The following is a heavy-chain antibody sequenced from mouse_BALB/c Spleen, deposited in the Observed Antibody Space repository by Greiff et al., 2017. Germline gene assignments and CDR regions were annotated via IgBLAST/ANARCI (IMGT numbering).Heavy chain of an antibody. CDR3: ANLPYYFDY. V-gene: IGHV1-69*02. D-gene: IGHD1-3*01. CDR2: IDPSDSYT. J-gene: IGHJ2*01. Sequence: QVQLQQPGAELVKPGASVKLSCKASGYTFTSYWMHWVKQRPGQGLEWIGEIDPSDSYTNYNQKVKGKATLTVDKSSSTAYMQLSSLTSEDSAVYYCANLPYYFDYWGQGTTLTVSS. CDR1: GYTFTSYW.